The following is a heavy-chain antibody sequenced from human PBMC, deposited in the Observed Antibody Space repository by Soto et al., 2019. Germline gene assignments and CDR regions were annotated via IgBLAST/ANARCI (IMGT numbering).Heavy chain of an antibody. V-gene: IGHV1-2*04. CDR3: ARDLRGGDHRYYYFDY. CDR1: GYTFTGYY. Sequence: ASVKVSCKASGYTFTGYYMHWVRQAPGQGLEWMGWINPNSGGTNYAQKFQGWVTMTRDTSISTAYMELSRLRSDDTAVYYCARDLRGGDHRYYYFDYWGQGTLVTVSS. CDR2: INPNSGGT. J-gene: IGHJ4*02. D-gene: IGHD3-16*02.